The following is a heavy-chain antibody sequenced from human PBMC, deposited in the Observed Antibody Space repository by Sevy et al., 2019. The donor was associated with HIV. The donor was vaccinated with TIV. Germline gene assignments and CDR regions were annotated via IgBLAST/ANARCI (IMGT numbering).Heavy chain of an antibody. D-gene: IGHD2-2*01. CDR2: IIPIFGTA. CDR3: ARVGGKLGYCTSTSCYNWFDP. Sequence: ASVNVSCKASGGTFSSYAISWVRQAPGQGLEWMGGIIPIFGTANYAQKFQGRVTITADESTSTAYMELSSLRSEDTAVYYCARVGGKLGYCTSTSCYNWFDPWGQGTLVTVSS. V-gene: IGHV1-69*13. J-gene: IGHJ5*02. CDR1: GGTFSSYA.